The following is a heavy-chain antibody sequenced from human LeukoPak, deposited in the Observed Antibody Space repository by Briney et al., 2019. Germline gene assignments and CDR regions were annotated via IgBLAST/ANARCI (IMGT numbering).Heavy chain of an antibody. Sequence: PGGSLRLSCAASGFTFSSYSMTWVRQAPGKGLEWVSYISSSSSTIYYADSVKGRFTISRDNAKNSLYLQMNSLRAEDTAVYYCAREGYSSSWYYFDYWGQGTLVTVSS. J-gene: IGHJ4*02. CDR3: AREGYSSSWYYFDY. CDR1: GFTFSSYS. D-gene: IGHD6-13*01. CDR2: ISSSSSTI. V-gene: IGHV3-48*01.